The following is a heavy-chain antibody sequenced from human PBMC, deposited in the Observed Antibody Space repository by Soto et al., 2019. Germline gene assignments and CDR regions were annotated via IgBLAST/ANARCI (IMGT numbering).Heavy chain of an antibody. J-gene: IGHJ4*02. CDR3: ERMTTTHSFDF. V-gene: IGHV2-70*04. CDR1: GFSLSTVGMH. CDR2: IDWDDDK. D-gene: IGHD4-4*01. Sequence: SGPTLVNPTQTPTLTCTFSGFSLSTVGMHVSWIRQPPGKALEWLARIDWDDDKWYSPSLKTRLTISKDTSKNRVVLTMTNMDPVDTATYYCERMTTTHSFDFWGQGTLVTVSS.